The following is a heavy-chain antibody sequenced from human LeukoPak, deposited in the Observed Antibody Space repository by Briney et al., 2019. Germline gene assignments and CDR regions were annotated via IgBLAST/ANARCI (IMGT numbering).Heavy chain of an antibody. Sequence: PGGSLRLSCAASGFTFSSYGMHWVRQAPGKGLEWVAVIWYDRSNKYYADSVKGRFTISRDNSKNTLYLQMNSLRAEDTAVYYCARDLGYCSSTSCYGGIDYWGQGTLVTVSS. D-gene: IGHD2-2*01. V-gene: IGHV3-33*01. CDR3: ARDLGYCSSTSCYGGIDY. J-gene: IGHJ4*02. CDR2: IWYDRSNK. CDR1: GFTFSSYG.